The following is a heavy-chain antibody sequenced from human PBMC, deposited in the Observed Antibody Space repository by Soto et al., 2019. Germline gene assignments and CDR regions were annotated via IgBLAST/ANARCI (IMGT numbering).Heavy chain of an antibody. D-gene: IGHD3-22*01. CDR1: GGTFSSYA. CDR3: ARKDYYDSSGYLYGMDV. Sequence: SVKVSCKASGGTFSSYAISWVRQAPGQGLEWMGGIIPIFGTANYAQKFQGRVTITADESTSTAYMELSSLRSEDTAVHYCARKDYYDSSGYLYGMDVWGQGTTVTVSS. V-gene: IGHV1-69*13. CDR2: IIPIFGTA. J-gene: IGHJ6*02.